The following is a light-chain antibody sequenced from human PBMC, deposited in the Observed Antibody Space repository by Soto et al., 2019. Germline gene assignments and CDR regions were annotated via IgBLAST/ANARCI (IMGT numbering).Light chain of an antibody. Sequence: QSALTQPASVSGSPGQSITISCTGTSSDVVSYNLVSWYQQHPGKAPKLMISEGIKRHSGVSNFFSGSKSGNTASLTISGLQAEDEADYYCCSYAGSSTFEVFGGGTKLTVL. V-gene: IGLV2-23*03. CDR2: EGI. J-gene: IGLJ3*02. CDR3: CSYAGSSTFEV. CDR1: SSDVVSYNL.